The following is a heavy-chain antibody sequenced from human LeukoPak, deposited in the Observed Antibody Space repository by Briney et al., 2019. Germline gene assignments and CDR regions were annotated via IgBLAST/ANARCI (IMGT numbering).Heavy chain of an antibody. CDR2: ISYDGSNK. D-gene: IGHD6-6*01. Sequence: GGSLRLSCAASGFTFSSYAMHWVRQAPGKGLEWVAVISYDGSNKYYADSVKGRFTISRDNSKNTLYLQMNSLGAEDTAVYYCAREKLGFDYWGQGTLVTVSS. V-gene: IGHV3-30-3*01. CDR3: AREKLGFDY. J-gene: IGHJ4*02. CDR1: GFTFSSYA.